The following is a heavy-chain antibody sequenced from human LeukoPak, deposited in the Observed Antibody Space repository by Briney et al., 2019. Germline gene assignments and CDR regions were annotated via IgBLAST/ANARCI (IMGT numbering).Heavy chain of an antibody. CDR2: ISSSSSTI. Sequence: GRSLRLSCAASGFTFSSYSMNWVRQAPGKGLEWVSYISSSSSTIYYADSVKGRFTISRDNAKNSLYLQMNSLRAEDTAVYYCARSAAAAPFDYWGQGTLVTVSS. D-gene: IGHD6-13*01. J-gene: IGHJ4*02. CDR1: GFTFSSYS. CDR3: ARSAAAAPFDY. V-gene: IGHV3-48*01.